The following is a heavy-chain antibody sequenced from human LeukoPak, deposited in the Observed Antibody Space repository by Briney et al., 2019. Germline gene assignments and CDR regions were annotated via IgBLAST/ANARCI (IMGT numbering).Heavy chain of an antibody. Sequence: SETLSLTCTVSGGSISRSSYYWGWIRQPPGKGLEWIGSIYYSGSTYYNPSLKSRVTISVDTSKNQFSLKLSSVTAADTAVYYCASVRLGYCTAGSCSPVDYWGQGTLVTVSS. CDR1: GGSISRSSYY. D-gene: IGHD2-15*01. CDR3: ASVRLGYCTAGSCSPVDY. CDR2: IYYSGST. J-gene: IGHJ4*02. V-gene: IGHV4-39*07.